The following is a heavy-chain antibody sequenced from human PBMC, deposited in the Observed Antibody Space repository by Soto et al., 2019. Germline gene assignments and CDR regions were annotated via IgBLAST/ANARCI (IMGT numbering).Heavy chain of an antibody. V-gene: IGHV1-3*01. Sequence: XSVKVSCKASVYTFTSYAMHWVRQAPGQRLEWMGWINAGNGNTKYSQKFQGRVTITRDTSASTAYMELSSLRSEDTAVYYCARGGGSSGWYPYYFDYWGQGTLVTGSS. CDR2: INAGNGNT. CDR3: ARGGGSSGWYPYYFDY. D-gene: IGHD6-19*01. J-gene: IGHJ4*02. CDR1: VYTFTSYA.